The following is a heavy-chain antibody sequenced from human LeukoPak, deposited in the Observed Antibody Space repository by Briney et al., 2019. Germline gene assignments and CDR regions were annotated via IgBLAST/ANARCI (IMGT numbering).Heavy chain of an antibody. CDR2: ISYDGSNK. J-gene: IGHJ4*02. V-gene: IGHV3-30*18. CDR3: AKIWFGEPEY. Sequence: PGGSLRLSCAASGFTFSSYGMHWVRQAPGKGLEWVAVISYDGSNKYYADSVKGRFTISRDNSKNTLYLQMNSLRAEDTAVYYCAKIWFGEPEYWGQGTLVTVSS. D-gene: IGHD3-10*01. CDR1: GFTFSSYG.